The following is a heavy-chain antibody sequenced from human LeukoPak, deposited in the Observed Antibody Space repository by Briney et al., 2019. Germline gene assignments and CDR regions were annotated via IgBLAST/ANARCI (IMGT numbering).Heavy chain of an antibody. Sequence: PSETLSLTCTVSGYSISSGYYWGWIRQPPGKGLEWIGYIYYSGSTNYNPSLKSRVTISVDTSKNQFSLKLSSVTAADTAVYYCASIGLPWLGLDYWGQGTLVTVSS. V-gene: IGHV4-61*01. CDR3: ASIGLPWLGLDY. CDR1: GYSISSGYY. D-gene: IGHD6-19*01. CDR2: IYYSGST. J-gene: IGHJ4*02.